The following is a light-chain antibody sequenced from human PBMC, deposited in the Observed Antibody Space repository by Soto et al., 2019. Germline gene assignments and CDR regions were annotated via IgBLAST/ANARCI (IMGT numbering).Light chain of an antibody. V-gene: IGLV2-14*01. Sequence: QSALTQPASVSGSPGQSITISCTGTSSDVGGYNYVSWYQQHPGKAPKLMIYDVSNRPSGVSNRFSGSKSGNTASLTISGLQAEDEADYYCISYTSSSTLYVLGTGTKVTVL. CDR3: ISYTSSSTLYV. CDR2: DVS. CDR1: SSDVGGYNY. J-gene: IGLJ1*01.